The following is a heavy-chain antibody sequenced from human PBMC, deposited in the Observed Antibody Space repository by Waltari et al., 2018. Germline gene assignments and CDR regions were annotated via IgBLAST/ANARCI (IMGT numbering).Heavy chain of an antibody. CDR2: IHISGST. Sequence: QPQLQESGPGLEKPSETLSLTCTVSGGSITTRSYHWAWIRQTPGKGLEWLGSIHISGSTYYNPSRRSRVTMSVDTSNNQFSLKLTSVTAADTAVYYCARQPPTTVPTPRSPFDTWGQGTMVSVSS. V-gene: IGHV4-39*07. CDR3: ARQPPTTVPTPRSPFDT. D-gene: IGHD4-17*01. J-gene: IGHJ3*02. CDR1: GGSITTRSYH.